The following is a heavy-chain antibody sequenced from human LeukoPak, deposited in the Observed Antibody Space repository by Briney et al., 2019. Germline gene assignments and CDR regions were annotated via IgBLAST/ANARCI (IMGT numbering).Heavy chain of an antibody. CDR1: GFTFDDYG. D-gene: IGHD3-16*01. CDR3: ARTTLYAYYYYYMDV. CDR2: INWNGGST. V-gene: IGHV3-20*04. Sequence: PGGSLRLSCAASGFTFDDYGMSWVRQAPGKGLEWVSGINWNGGSTGYADSVKGRFTISRDNAKNSLYLQMNSLRAEDTAVYYCARTTLYAYYYYYMDVWGKGTTVTVSS. J-gene: IGHJ6*03.